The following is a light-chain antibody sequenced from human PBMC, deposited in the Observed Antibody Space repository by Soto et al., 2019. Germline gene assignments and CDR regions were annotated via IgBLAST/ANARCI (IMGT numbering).Light chain of an antibody. Sequence: ILLTQSPATLSLSPGERDTLSCRASQSVSSYLSWYQQKPGQAPRRLISDASNRATGIPARFSGRGYWTDVTLTISNLDPEDFAFYYCQQRSNWPRTCGQGTKMVI. V-gene: IGKV3-11*01. J-gene: IGKJ2*01. CDR3: QQRSNWPRT. CDR1: QSVSSY. CDR2: DAS.